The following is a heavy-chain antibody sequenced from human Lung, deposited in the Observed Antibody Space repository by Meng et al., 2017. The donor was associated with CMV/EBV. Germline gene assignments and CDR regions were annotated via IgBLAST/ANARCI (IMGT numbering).Heavy chain of an antibody. J-gene: IGHJ4*02. V-gene: IGHV3-7*04. CDR1: TLTFRSYW. Sequence: GGSXRLXCADSTLTFRSYWMSWVRQAPGNGLEWVANIKQDGSEKFYADSVKGRFTISRDNAQKSLYLEMSNLRVEDTAVYYCAKDGGARGHKAYWGQRTLVTVSS. CDR3: AKDGGARGHKAY. CDR2: IKQDGSEK. D-gene: IGHD3-16*01.